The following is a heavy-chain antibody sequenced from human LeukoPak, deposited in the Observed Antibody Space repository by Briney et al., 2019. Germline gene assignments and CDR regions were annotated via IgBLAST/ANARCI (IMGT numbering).Heavy chain of an antibody. V-gene: IGHV6-1*01. Sequence: SQTLSLTCVISGDSVSSKSAARNWIRQSPSRGLEWLGRTYYRSKWYHEYAVSVKSRITINPGTSKNQFSLQLNSVTPEDTAIYYCAILRTASSFDFWGQGTLVTVSS. CDR3: AILRTASSFDF. J-gene: IGHJ4*02. D-gene: IGHD1-1*01. CDR1: GDSVSSKSAA. CDR2: TYYRSKWYH.